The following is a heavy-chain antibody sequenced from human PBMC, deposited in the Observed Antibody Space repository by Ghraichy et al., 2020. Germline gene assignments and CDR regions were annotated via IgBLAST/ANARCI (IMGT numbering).Heavy chain of an antibody. CDR1: GYTFTNHG. Sequence: ASVKVSCKASGYTFTNHGINWVRQAPGQGLEWMGWISAYNGDTQYAQNLQGIVTMTTDTSTSTAYMDLRSLRSDDTAVYYCARVSVVPTAKSDYWGQGTPVTVSS. D-gene: IGHD2-2*01. V-gene: IGHV1-18*04. J-gene: IGHJ4*02. CDR3: ARVSVVPTAKSDY. CDR2: ISAYNGDT.